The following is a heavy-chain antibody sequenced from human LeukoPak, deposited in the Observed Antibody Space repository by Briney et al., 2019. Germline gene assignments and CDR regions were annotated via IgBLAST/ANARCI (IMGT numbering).Heavy chain of an antibody. D-gene: IGHD1-26*01. CDR3: ARGRENYFDY. J-gene: IGHJ4*02. CDR2: INTGNAKP. Sequence: GASVKVSCKASGYTFTSYAMHWVRQAPGQRLEWLGWINTGNAKPKYSHDFQGRVTITRDTSASTHYMELSSLRSEDMAVYYCARGRENYFDYWGQGTLVTVSS. V-gene: IGHV1-3*03. CDR1: GYTFTSYA.